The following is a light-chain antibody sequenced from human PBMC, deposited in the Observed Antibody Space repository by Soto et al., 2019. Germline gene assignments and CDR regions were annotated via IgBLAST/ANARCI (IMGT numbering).Light chain of an antibody. J-gene: IGLJ1*01. CDR3: SSYTSSSTLYG. CDR1: SSDVGGYTY. Sequence: QSALTQPASVSGSPRQSITISCTGASSDVGGYTYVSWYQQHPGKAPKLMIYEVNNRPSGVSNRFSGSKSGNTASLTISGLQAEDEADYYCSSYTSSSTLYGFGTGTKAPS. CDR2: EVN. V-gene: IGLV2-14*01.